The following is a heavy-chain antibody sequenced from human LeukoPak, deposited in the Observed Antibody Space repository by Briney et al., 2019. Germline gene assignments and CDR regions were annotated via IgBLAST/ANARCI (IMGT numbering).Heavy chain of an antibody. Sequence: SETLSLTCTVSGGSISSYYWSWIRQPPGKGLEWVGYIYYSGSTNYNPSLKSRVTISVDTSKNQFSLKLSSVTAADTAVYYCARVEYYYGSGSGRWFDPWGRGTLVTVSS. J-gene: IGHJ5*02. CDR2: IYYSGST. CDR1: GGSISSYY. V-gene: IGHV4-59*01. D-gene: IGHD3-10*01. CDR3: ARVEYYYGSGSGRWFDP.